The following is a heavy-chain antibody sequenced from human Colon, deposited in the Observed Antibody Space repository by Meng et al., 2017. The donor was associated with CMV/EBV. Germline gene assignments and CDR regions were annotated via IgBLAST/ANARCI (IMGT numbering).Heavy chain of an antibody. CDR3: ARIFGHAAGHYYHALDV. Sequence: GGSLRLSCAASDFTFRNYAMTWVRRAPGRGLEAVSSISDSSDRTYYEDSVRGRFTISRDNSKDTLYLQMNSLRAEDTAIYYCARIFGHAAGHYYHALDVWGQGTTVTVSS. V-gene: IGHV3-23*01. CDR1: DFTFRNYA. J-gene: IGHJ6*02. D-gene: IGHD3-3*01. CDR2: ISDSSDRT.